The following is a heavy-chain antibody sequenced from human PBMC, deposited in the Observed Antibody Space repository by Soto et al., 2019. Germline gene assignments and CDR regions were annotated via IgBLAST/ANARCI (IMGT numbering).Heavy chain of an antibody. Sequence: QLQLQESGPGLVKPSETLSLTCTVSGGSISSSSYYWGWIRQPPGKGLEWIGSIYYSGSTYYNPSLKSRVTISVDPSKNQFSLKLSSVTAADTAVYYCARDKLPVVVVAATRYSRPSYFDYWGQGPLVTVSS. CDR1: GGSISSSSYY. V-gene: IGHV4-39*02. D-gene: IGHD2-15*01. CDR3: ARDKLPVVVVAATRYSRPSYFDY. CDR2: IYYSGST. J-gene: IGHJ4*02.